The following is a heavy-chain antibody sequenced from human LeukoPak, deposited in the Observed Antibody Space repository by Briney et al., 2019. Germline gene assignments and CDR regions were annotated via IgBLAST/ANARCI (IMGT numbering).Heavy chain of an antibody. D-gene: IGHD3-22*01. J-gene: IGHJ3*02. CDR2: INHSGST. CDR3: ARTREKGGYYYHDAFDI. Sequence: PETLSLTCAVYGGSLSGYYWSWIRQPPGKGLEWIGEINHSGSTNYNPSLKSRVTISVDTSKNQFSLKLSSVTAADTAVYYCARTREKGGYYYHDAFDIWGQGTMVTVSS. V-gene: IGHV4-34*01. CDR1: GGSLSGYY.